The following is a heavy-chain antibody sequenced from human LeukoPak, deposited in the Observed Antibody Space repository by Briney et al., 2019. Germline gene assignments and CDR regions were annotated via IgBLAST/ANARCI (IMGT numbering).Heavy chain of an antibody. CDR3: ARDAKYYDDSSGYT. CDR1: GFTFSSNW. J-gene: IGHJ4*02. CDR2: IKEDGTEK. D-gene: IGHD3-22*01. Sequence: GGSLRLSCAASGFTFSSNWMSWVRQAPGKGLEWVANIKEDGTEKYYVDSVKGRFTISRDNAKNSLYLQINSLRGEDTAVYYCARDAKYYDDSSGYTWGQGTLVTVSS. V-gene: IGHV3-7*01.